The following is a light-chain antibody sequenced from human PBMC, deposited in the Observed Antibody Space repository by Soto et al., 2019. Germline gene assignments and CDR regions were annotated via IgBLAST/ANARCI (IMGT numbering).Light chain of an antibody. Sequence: EIVLTQSPATLSLSPGERATLSCRASQRISSYLAWYQQKPGQAPRLLIYDASNRATGIPARFSGSGSGTDFTLTISSLEPEDFAVYYCQQRSNWPHTFGQGTKLEIK. V-gene: IGKV3-11*01. CDR1: QRISSY. J-gene: IGKJ2*01. CDR2: DAS. CDR3: QQRSNWPHT.